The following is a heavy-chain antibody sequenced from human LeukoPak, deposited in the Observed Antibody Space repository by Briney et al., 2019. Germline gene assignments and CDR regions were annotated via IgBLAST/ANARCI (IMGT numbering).Heavy chain of an antibody. D-gene: IGHD2-2*01. J-gene: IGHJ3*02. V-gene: IGHV3-20*01. Sequence: GGSLRLSCAASGFTFDDYGMSWVRQAPGKGLEWVSGINWNGGSTGYADSVKGRFTISRDNAKKSLYLQMNSLRAEDTALYHCAREGGIVVVPAAPEHAFDIWGQGTMVTVSS. CDR3: AREGGIVVVPAAPEHAFDI. CDR2: INWNGGST. CDR1: GFTFDDYG.